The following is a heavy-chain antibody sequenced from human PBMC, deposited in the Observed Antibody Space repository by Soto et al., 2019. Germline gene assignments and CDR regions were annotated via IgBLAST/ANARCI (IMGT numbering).Heavy chain of an antibody. V-gene: IGHV3-48*03. Sequence: TGGSMRLSCAASGFTFSSYEMNWVRQAPGKGLEWVSYISSSGSTIYYADSVKGRFTISRDNAKNSLYLQMNSLRAEDTAVYYWARDSGRGAAYGLELWGPGNTPTVS. CDR2: ISSSGSTI. CDR1: GFTFSSYE. CDR3: ARDSGRGAAYGLEL. J-gene: IGHJ6*02. D-gene: IGHD1-26*01.